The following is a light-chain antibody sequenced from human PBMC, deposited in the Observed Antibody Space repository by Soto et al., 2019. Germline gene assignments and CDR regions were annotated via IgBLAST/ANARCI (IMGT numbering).Light chain of an antibody. J-gene: IGKJ1*01. CDR1: LPISNY. V-gene: IGKV1-27*01. CDR2: AAS. CDR3: LQDINYPWT. Sequence: DIQMTQSPSSLSASVGDRVTMAGRASLPISNYLAWYQQKPGKIPNLLIYAASTLQAGVPSRFSGSGSGTDFTLAISSLQPEDSATYYCLQDINYPWTFGQGTKVDNK.